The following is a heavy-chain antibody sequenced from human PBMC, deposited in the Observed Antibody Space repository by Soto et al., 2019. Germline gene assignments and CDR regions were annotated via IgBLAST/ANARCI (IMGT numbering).Heavy chain of an antibody. CDR3: ARAMLTAGYIYFDK. CDR1: GYTFTSYG. CDR2: INTGSSNT. Sequence: QVDLVQSGAEVTEPGASVRISCEASGYTFTSYGIHCVRQAPGQRLEWMGWINTGSSNTRYSPEFQVRVTITRDTSASTAYMELNSLRSEVTAGYYCARAMLTAGYIYFDKWGQGTLVTVSS. J-gene: IGHJ4*02. V-gene: IGHV1-3*04. D-gene: IGHD3-9*01.